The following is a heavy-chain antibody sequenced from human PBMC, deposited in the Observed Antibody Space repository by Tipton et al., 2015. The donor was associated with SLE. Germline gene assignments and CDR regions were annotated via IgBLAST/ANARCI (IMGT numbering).Heavy chain of an antibody. V-gene: IGHV3-21*01. J-gene: IGHJ5*02. CDR2: ISSTSSSI. Sequence: SLRLSCSASGFTFSRYAMHWVRQAPGKGLEWVSSISSTSSSIYYADSVKGRFIISRDNAKNSLYLQMNRLSAEDTAVYYCARDLVGTTRWFDPWGQGTLVTVSS. CDR1: GFTFSRYA. CDR3: ARDLVGTTRWFDP. D-gene: IGHD1-26*01.